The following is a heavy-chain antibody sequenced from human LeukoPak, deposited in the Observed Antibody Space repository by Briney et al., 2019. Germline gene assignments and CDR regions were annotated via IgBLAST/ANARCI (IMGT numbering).Heavy chain of an antibody. CDR3: ARVRYFDWAYYHYYMDV. J-gene: IGHJ6*03. CDR2: INHSGST. CDR1: GGSFSGYY. Sequence: SETLSLTCAVYGGSFSGYYWSWIRQPPGKGLEWIGEINHSGSTNYNPSLKSRVTISVDTSKNQFSLKLSSVTAADTAVYYCARVRYFDWAYYHYYMDVWGKGTTVTVSS. V-gene: IGHV4-34*01. D-gene: IGHD3-9*01.